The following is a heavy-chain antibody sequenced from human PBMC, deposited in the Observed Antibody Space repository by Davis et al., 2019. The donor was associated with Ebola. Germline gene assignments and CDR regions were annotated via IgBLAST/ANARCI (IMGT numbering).Heavy chain of an antibody. CDR3: ARDYYDSSGYYREDYFDY. J-gene: IGHJ4*02. CDR2: ISAYNGNT. CDR1: GYTFTSYG. Sequence: AASVKVSCKASGYTFTSYGISWVRQAPGQGLEWMGWISAYNGNTNYAQKFQGRVTITRDTSASTAYMELSSLRSEDTAVYYCARDYYDSSGYYREDYFDYWGQGTLVTVSS. V-gene: IGHV1-18*01. D-gene: IGHD3-22*01.